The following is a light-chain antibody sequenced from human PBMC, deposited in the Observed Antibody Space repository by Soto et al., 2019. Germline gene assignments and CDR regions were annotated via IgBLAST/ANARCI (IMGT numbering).Light chain of an antibody. CDR3: QQYNSYWHPWT. CDR2: DAA. Sequence: DIVMTQSPSTLSASVGARVPITCGGGQSISSCMAWYQQKTGKAPKLLIYDAASLESGVPSRCSGSGSGKEFTLTSSSMQTDDFATYYCQQYNSYWHPWTFGQGTKVDIK. CDR1: QSISSC. V-gene: IGKV1-5*01. J-gene: IGKJ1*01.